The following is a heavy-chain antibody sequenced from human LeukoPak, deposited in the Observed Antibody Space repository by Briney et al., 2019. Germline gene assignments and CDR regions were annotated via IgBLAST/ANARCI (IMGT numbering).Heavy chain of an antibody. CDR1: GYSISSGYY. CDR3: ARLMVRGA. CDR2: IYYSGST. J-gene: IGHJ5*02. Sequence: KASETLSLTCTVSGYSISSGYYWGWIRQPPGKGLEWIGYIYYSGSTNYNPSLKSRVTISVDTSKNQFSLKLSSVTAADTAVYYCARLMVRGAWGQGTLVTVSS. D-gene: IGHD3-10*01. V-gene: IGHV4-38-2*02.